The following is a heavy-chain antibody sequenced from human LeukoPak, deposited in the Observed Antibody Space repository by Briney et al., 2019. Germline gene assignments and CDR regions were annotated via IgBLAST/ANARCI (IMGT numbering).Heavy chain of an antibody. CDR1: GFPFSDYA. D-gene: IGHD2-8*02. J-gene: IGHJ6*03. CDR2: ISSSSSYI. V-gene: IGHV3-21*01. Sequence: PGGSLRLSCTASGFPFSDYAMNWVRQAPGKGLEWVSSISSSSSYIYYADSVKGRFTISRDNAKNSLYLQMNSLRAEDTAVYYCARDGDWWGQPPYYYYYYYMDVWGKGTTVTVSS. CDR3: ARDGDWWGQPPYYYYYYYMDV.